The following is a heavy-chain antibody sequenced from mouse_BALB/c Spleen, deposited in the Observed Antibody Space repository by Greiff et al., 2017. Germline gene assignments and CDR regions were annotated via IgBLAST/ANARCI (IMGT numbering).Heavy chain of an antibody. V-gene: IGHV5-9-3*01. CDR3: ARQGHSSGYPFAY. D-gene: IGHD3-1*01. CDR2: ISSGGSYT. Sequence: DVMLVESGGGLVKPGGSLKLSCAASGFTFSSYAMSWVRQTPEKRLEWVATISSGGSYTYYPDSVKGRFTISRDNAKNTLYLQMSSLRSEDTAMYYCARQGHSSGYPFAYWGQGTLVTVSA. CDR1: GFTFSSYA. J-gene: IGHJ3*01.